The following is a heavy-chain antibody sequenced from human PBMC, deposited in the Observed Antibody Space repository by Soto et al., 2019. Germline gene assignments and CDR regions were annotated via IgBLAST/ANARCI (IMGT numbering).Heavy chain of an antibody. CDR2: IIPIFGTA. CDR1: GGTFSSYA. D-gene: IGHD3-22*01. V-gene: IGHV1-69*13. Sequence: SVKVSCKASGGTFSSYAISWVRQAPGQGLEWMGGIIPIFGTANYAQKFQGRVTITADESTSTAYMELSSLRSEDTAVYYCARDYSKYYDSSGYYRSPAYWGQGTRVTVSS. J-gene: IGHJ4*02. CDR3: ARDYSKYYDSSGYYRSPAY.